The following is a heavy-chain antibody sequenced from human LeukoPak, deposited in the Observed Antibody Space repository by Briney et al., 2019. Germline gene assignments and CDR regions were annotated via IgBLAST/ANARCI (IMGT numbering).Heavy chain of an antibody. CDR1: GYTFTGYY. Sequence: ASVKVSCKASGYTFTGYYMHWVRQAPGQGLMWMGWINPNSGGTNYAQKFQGRVTMTRDTSISTAYMELSRLRSDDTAVYYCARDSSYSNYFRLGYWGQGTLVTVSS. J-gene: IGHJ4*02. CDR2: INPNSGGT. CDR3: ARDSSYSNYFRLGY. D-gene: IGHD4-11*01. V-gene: IGHV1-2*02.